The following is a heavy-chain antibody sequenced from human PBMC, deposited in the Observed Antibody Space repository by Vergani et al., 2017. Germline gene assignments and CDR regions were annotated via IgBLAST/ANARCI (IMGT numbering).Heavy chain of an antibody. V-gene: IGHV3-33*01. Sequence: QVQLVESGGGVVQPGRSLRLSCAASGFTFSSYGTHWVRQAPGKGLEWVAVIWYDGSNKYYADSVKGRFTISRDNSKNTLYLQMNSMRAEDTAVYYCARDRGRLLWFGELSPFDYWGQGTLVTVSS. CDR1: GFTFSSYG. CDR2: IWYDGSNK. CDR3: ARDRGRLLWFGELSPFDY. J-gene: IGHJ4*02. D-gene: IGHD3-10*01.